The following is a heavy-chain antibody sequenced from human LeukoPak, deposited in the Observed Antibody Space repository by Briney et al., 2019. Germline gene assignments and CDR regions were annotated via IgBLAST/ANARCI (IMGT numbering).Heavy chain of an antibody. J-gene: IGHJ4*02. CDR2: TNTDGSST. D-gene: IGHD3-22*01. V-gene: IGHV3-74*01. CDR1: RFTFSHYW. Sequence: GGSLRLSCEASRFTFSHYWMHWVRQAPGKGLVWVSRTNTDGSSTSYMDSAKGRFTISRDNAKNTIYLQMNSLRAEDTAVYYCVPSDSSGLDWGQGTLVTVSS. CDR3: VPSDSSGLD.